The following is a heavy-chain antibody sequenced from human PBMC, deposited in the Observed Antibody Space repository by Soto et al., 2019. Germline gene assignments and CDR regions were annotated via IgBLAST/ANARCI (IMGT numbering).Heavy chain of an antibody. CDR1: GGSISSYY. J-gene: IGHJ4*02. Sequence: PSETLSLTCTVSGGSISSYYWSWIRQPPGKGLEWIAYISFSGSTNYNPSLKGRVTISVDTSKNQFSLKLSSVTAADTAVYYCARHHIAAAGGFDYWGQGTLVTVSS. D-gene: IGHD6-13*01. V-gene: IGHV4-59*08. CDR3: ARHHIAAAGGFDY. CDR2: ISFSGST.